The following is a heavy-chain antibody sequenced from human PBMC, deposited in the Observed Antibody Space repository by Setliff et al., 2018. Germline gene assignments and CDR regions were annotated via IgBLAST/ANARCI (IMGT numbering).Heavy chain of an antibody. CDR1: GFAFRSYA. V-gene: IGHV3-23*01. J-gene: IGHJ3*02. CDR3: ARRGGTSGARAFDI. Sequence: RLSCVTSGFAFRSYAMSWVRQTPGKGLEWLATVTDTADRTYYPDSVKGRFTISRDNSKNTLYLQMNSLRAEDTALYYCARRGGTSGARAFDIWGQGTVVTVSS. CDR2: VTDTADRT. D-gene: IGHD1-26*01.